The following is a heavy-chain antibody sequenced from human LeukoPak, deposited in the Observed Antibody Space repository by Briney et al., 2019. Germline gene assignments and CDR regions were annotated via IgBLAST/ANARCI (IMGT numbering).Heavy chain of an antibody. J-gene: IGHJ5*02. CDR2: ISGSGGST. CDR1: GFTFSRYA. D-gene: IGHD3-16*01. Sequence: GGSLRLSCAASGFTFSRYAMSWVRQAPGKGLEWVSAISGSGGSTYYADSVKGRFTISRDNSKNTLYLQMNSLRAEDTAAYYCARHPSGVVTWFDPWGQGILVTVSS. CDR3: ARHPSGVVTWFDP. V-gene: IGHV3-23*01.